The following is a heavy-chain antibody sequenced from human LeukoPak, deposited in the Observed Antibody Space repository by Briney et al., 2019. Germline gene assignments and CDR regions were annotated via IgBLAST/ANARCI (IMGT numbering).Heavy chain of an antibody. V-gene: IGHV4-59*08. CDR3: ARLKLGAYFDL. CDR1: GGSASSDY. Sequence: SETLSLTCTGSGGSASSDYWSWIRQSPGKGLEWVVYVYNSGDTGKNPSLKSRVTILLDTSKNQCSLKLTSVSAADTAVYYCARLKLGAYFDLWGRGTLVTVSS. D-gene: IGHD3-16*01. CDR2: VYNSGDT. J-gene: IGHJ2*01.